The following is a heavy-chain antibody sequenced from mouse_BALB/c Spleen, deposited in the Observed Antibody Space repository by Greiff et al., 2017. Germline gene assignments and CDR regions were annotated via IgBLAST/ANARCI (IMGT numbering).Heavy chain of an antibody. CDR3: AKHPLITTVVPFYAMDY. J-gene: IGHJ4*01. V-gene: IGHV2-6-5*01. D-gene: IGHD1-1*01. CDR2: IWGGGST. CDR1: GFSLTDYG. Sequence: VQLQESGPGLVAPSQSLSITCTVSGFSLTDYGVSWIRQPPGKGLEWLGVIWGGGSTYYNSALKSRLSISKDNSKSQVFLKMNSLQTDDTAMYYCAKHPLITTVVPFYAMDYWGQGTSVTVSS.